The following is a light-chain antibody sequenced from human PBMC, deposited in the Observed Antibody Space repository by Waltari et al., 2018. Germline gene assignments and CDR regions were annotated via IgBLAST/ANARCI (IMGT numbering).Light chain of an antibody. CDR3: QQYWSSPAT. J-gene: IGKJ2*01. Sequence: EIVLTQSPGILSLSPGERATLSCRASQSVSNTYLALYQQKPGHDPCVLLHGAASRATGIPDRFSGSGSGTDFTLTISRLEPEDFAVYYCQQYWSSPATFGQGTKLEIK. V-gene: IGKV3-20*01. CDR2: GAA. CDR1: QSVSNTY.